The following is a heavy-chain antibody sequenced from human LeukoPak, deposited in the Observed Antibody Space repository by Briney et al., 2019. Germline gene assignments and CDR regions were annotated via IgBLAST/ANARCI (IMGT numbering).Heavy chain of an antibody. CDR3: ARVGETYYYDSSGYYYRY. CDR1: GGSFSGYY. D-gene: IGHD3-22*01. CDR2: INHSGST. J-gene: IGHJ4*02. Sequence: SETLSLTCAVYGGSFSGYYWSWIRQPPGKGLEWIREINHSGSTNYNPSLKSRVTISVDTSKNQFSLKLSSVTAADTAVYYCARVGETYYYDSSGYYYRYWGQGTLVTVSS. V-gene: IGHV4-34*01.